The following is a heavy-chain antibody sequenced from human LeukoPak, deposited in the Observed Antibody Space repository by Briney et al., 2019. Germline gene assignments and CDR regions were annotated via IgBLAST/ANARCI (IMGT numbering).Heavy chain of an antibody. V-gene: IGHV4-59*12. D-gene: IGHD3-10*01. CDR2: IHYSGST. Sequence: SETLSLTCTVSGGSISNSYWSWIRQPPGKGLEWIGFIHYSGSTNYNPSLKSRVAISVDTSKNQFSLRVTSVTAADTAVYYCARDYYGSGSYYSPSYYYYYGMDVWGQGTTVTVSS. CDR1: GGSISNSY. J-gene: IGHJ6*02. CDR3: ARDYYGSGSYYSPSYYYYYGMDV.